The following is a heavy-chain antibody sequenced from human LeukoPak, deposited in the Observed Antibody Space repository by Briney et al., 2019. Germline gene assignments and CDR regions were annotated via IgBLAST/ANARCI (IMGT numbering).Heavy chain of an antibody. D-gene: IGHD3/OR15-3a*01. V-gene: IGHV1-69*05. CDR1: GGTFSSYA. CDR3: ATSPGGAYHPGLY. J-gene: IGHJ4*02. CDR2: IIPIFGTA. Sequence: ASVKVSCKASGGTFSSYAISWVRQAPGQGLEWMGGIIPIFGTANYAQKFQGRVTITTDESTSTAYMELSSLRSEDTAVYYCATSPGGAYHPGLYWGQGTLVTVSS.